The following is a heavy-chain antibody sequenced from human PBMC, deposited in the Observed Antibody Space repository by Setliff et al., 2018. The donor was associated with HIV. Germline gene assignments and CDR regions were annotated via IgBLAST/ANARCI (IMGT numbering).Heavy chain of an antibody. J-gene: IGHJ4*02. D-gene: IGHD4-17*01. CDR3: TRSTTAD. CDR1: GYTFTEYY. V-gene: IGHV1-2*02. Sequence: ASVKVSCKASGYTFTEYYIHWVRQAPGQGLEWMGWIYPNTGGTNYAQKFQGRVTMTRDTSIRTAYMELRMLTSGDTAIYYCTRSTTADWGQGTMVTVSS. CDR2: IYPNTGGT.